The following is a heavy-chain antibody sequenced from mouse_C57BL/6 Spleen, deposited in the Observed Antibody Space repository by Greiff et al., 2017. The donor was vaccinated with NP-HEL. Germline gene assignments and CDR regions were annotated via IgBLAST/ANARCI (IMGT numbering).Heavy chain of an antibody. Sequence: QVQLQQPGADLVKPGDSVKVSCKASGYTFTSYWMHWVQQRPGQGLEWIGRIHPSDSDTNYNQKFKGQATLTVDKSASTAYMQLSSLTTEDSAVYYCAISAVVPYWYFEVWGTGTTVTVSS. CDR2: IHPSDSDT. J-gene: IGHJ1*03. CDR3: AISAVVPYWYFEV. D-gene: IGHD1-1*01. V-gene: IGHV1-74*01. CDR1: GYTFTSYW.